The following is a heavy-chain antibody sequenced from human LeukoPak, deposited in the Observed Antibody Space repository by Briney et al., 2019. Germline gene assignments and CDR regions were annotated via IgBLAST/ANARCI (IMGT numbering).Heavy chain of an antibody. D-gene: IGHD2-15*01. Sequence: GGSLRLSCAASGFTFSSYGIHWVRQAPGKGLEWVAVISYDGSNKYYADSVKGRFTISRDNSKNTLYLQMNSLRAEDTAVYYCAKDNLGYCSYWGQGTLVTVSS. V-gene: IGHV3-30*18. CDR1: GFTFSSYG. CDR2: ISYDGSNK. J-gene: IGHJ4*02. CDR3: AKDNLGYCSY.